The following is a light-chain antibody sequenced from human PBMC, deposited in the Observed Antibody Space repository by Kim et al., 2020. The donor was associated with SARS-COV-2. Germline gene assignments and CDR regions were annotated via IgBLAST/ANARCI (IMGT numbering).Light chain of an antibody. CDR3: THYNIDFWT. Sequence: GDRVTITCRASQSIDSWLACYLEKPGKAPRLLIYAASSLERGVPSRFSGSGSGTEFTLTISSLQSADSATYYCTHYNIDFWTFG. CDR1: QSIDSW. J-gene: IGKJ1*01. V-gene: IGKV1-5*01. CDR2: AAS.